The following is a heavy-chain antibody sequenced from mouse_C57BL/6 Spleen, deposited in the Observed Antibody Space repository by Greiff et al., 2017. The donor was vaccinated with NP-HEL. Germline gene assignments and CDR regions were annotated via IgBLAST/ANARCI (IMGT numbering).Heavy chain of an antibody. CDR1: GYAFSSYW. Sequence: VKLVESGAELVKPGASVKISCKASGYAFSSYWMNWVKQRPGKGLEWIGQIYPGDGVTNYNGKFKGKATLTADKSSSTAYMQLSSLTSEDSAVYFCARWGKGDAMDYWGQGTSVTVSS. CDR2: IYPGDGVT. J-gene: IGHJ4*01. V-gene: IGHV1-80*01. CDR3: ARWGKGDAMDY.